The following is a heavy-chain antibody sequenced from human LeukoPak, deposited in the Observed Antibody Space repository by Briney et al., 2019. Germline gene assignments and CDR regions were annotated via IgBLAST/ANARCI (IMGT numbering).Heavy chain of an antibody. D-gene: IGHD5-18*01. CDR2: ISSSSSYI. CDR1: GFTFSSYS. J-gene: IGHJ3*02. Sequence: GGSLRLSCAASGFTFSSYSMNWVRQAPGKGLEWVSSISSSSSYIYYADSVKGRFTISRDNSKDTLYLQMNSLRAEDTAVYYCAKTWIQLWLGEDDAFDIWGQGTMVTVSS. V-gene: IGHV3-21*04. CDR3: AKTWIQLWLGEDDAFDI.